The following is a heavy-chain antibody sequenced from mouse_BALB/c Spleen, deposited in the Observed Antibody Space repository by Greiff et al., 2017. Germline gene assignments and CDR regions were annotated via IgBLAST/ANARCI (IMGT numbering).Heavy chain of an antibody. CDR2: ISYSGST. D-gene: IGHD1-1*02. J-gene: IGHJ4*01. CDR1: GYSITSDYA. V-gene: IGHV3-2*02. Sequence: EVQLQESGPGLVKPSQSLSLSCTVTGYSITSDYAWYWIRQSPRNKLEWMGYISYSGSTSYNPSLKSRISITRDTSKNQFFLQLNSVTTEDTATYKCARSYGGDAMDYWGQGTSVTVAS. CDR3: ARSYGGDAMDY.